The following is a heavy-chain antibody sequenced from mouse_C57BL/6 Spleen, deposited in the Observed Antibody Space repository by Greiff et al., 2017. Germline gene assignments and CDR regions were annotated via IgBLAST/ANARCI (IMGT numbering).Heavy chain of an antibody. CDR1: GYTFTDYH. J-gene: IGHJ2*01. CDR2: INPGNGGT. Sequence: VQLQQSGPELVKPGASVKIPCKASGYTFTDYHMTWVKQRHGKSLEWIGDINPGNGGTIYNQKFKGKATLTVDTSSSTAYMELRSLTSEDTADYYSARRCYDYDSYFDDWGQGTTLTAAS. V-gene: IGHV1-18*01. D-gene: IGHD2-4*01. CDR3: ARRCYDYDSYFDD.